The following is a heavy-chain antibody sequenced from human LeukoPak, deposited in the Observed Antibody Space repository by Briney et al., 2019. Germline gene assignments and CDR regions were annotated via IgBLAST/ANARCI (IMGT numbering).Heavy chain of an antibody. D-gene: IGHD3-22*01. J-gene: IGHJ4*02. CDR1: GGSFSGYY. V-gene: IGHV4-34*01. CDR3: AKRGGGDDYHCSSGYYGDY. Sequence: SETLSLTCAVYGGSFSGYYWSWIRQPPGKGQEWIGEINHSGSNNYNPSLKSRVTISVDKSKTHFFLKLTSLTAADTAVYYCAKRGGGDDYHCSSGYYGDYWGQGTLVTVSS. CDR2: INHSGSN.